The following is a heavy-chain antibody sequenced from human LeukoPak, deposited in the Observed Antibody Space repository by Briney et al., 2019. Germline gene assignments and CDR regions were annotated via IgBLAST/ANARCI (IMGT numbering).Heavy chain of an antibody. CDR2: VYYSGNT. CDR1: GGSVSSSSYY. J-gene: IGHJ5*02. Sequence: SETLSFTCTVSGGSVSSSSYYWGWIRQPPGKGLECIGSVYYSGNTYYNPSLKSRVTISVDTSKNQFSLKLSSVTAADTAVYYCARAVTSSSSWYKWVNWFDPWGQGTLVTVSS. CDR3: ARAVTSSSSWYKWVNWFDP. V-gene: IGHV4-39*07. D-gene: IGHD6-13*01.